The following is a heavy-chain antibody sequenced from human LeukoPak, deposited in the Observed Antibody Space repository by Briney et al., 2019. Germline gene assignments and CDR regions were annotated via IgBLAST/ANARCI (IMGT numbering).Heavy chain of an antibody. CDR1: GFIFRDHA. D-gene: IGHD5-12*01. J-gene: IGHJ3*02. Sequence: PGRSLRLSCTAPGFIFRDHAMSWFRQAPGKGLEWVGFIRTKTYSQTTEYAASVKGRFTISRDDSTSIAYLQMNSLKTEDTAVYYCSRNSGTLTGWPFDIWGQGTMVTVSS. CDR2: IRTKTYSQTT. V-gene: IGHV3-49*03. CDR3: SRNSGTLTGWPFDI.